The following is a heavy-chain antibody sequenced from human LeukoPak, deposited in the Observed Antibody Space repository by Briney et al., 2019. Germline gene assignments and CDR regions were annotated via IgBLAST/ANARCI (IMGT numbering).Heavy chain of an antibody. CDR2: ISGSGGST. CDR3: AKDPFGESLYYFDY. CDR1: GFTFSSYA. J-gene: IGHJ4*02. Sequence: GGSLRLSCAASGFTFSSYAMSWVRQAPGKGLEWVSAISGSGGSTYYADSVKGRFTISRDNPKNTLYLQMNCLRAEDTAVYYCAKDPFGESLYYFDYWGQGTLVTVSS. V-gene: IGHV3-23*01. D-gene: IGHD3-10*01.